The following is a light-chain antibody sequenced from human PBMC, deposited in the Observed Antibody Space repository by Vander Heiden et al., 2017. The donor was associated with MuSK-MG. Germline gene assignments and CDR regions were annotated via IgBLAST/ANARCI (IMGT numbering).Light chain of an antibody. Sequence: DIQLTQSPSFLSASVGDRVTITCRASQGVSSYLAWYQQKPGKAPKLLIYTASTLQSGVPSRFSGSGSGTEFTLTISSLQPEDFATYYWQQRNTYPLTLGGVTKVE. J-gene: IGKJ4*01. V-gene: IGKV1-9*01. CDR3: QQRNTYPLT. CDR1: QGVSSY. CDR2: TAS.